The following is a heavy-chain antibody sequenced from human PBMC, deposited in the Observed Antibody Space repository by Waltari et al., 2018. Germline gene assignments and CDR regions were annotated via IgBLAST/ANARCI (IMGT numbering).Heavy chain of an antibody. J-gene: IGHJ4*02. CDR3: ARDRGRGLYLDS. Sequence: QLQLQESGPGLVKPSGTLSRPCAVSGDSMTTSDCGSWVRQSPGKGLEWMGQVRGDGRTNYNPSVASRVTISLDTSTNQYSLRVTSATAADTAVYYCARDRGRGLYLDSWGQGILVTVSS. CDR1: GDSMTTSDC. V-gene: IGHV4-4*02. D-gene: IGHD2-15*01. CDR2: VRGDGRT.